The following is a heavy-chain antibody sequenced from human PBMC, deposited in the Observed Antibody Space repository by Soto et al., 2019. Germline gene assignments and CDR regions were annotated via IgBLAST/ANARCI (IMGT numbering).Heavy chain of an antibody. CDR3: ARSGTGRADITGRHFDY. Sequence: SETLSLTCTVSGGSISSGGYYWSWIRQHPGKGLEWIGYIYYSGSTYYNPSLKSRVTISVDTSKNQFSLKLSSGTAADTAVYYCARSGTGRADITGRHFDYWGQGTLVTVSS. V-gene: IGHV4-31*03. D-gene: IGHD3-10*01. J-gene: IGHJ4*02. CDR2: IYYSGST. CDR1: GGSISSGGYY.